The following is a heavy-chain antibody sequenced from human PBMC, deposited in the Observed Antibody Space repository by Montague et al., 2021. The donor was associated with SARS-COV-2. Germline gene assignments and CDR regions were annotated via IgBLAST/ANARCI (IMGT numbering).Heavy chain of an antibody. V-gene: IGHV3-21*01. CDR3: ARVLIVGAYYYYGMDV. D-gene: IGHD1-26*01. CDR1: GFTSSSYS. Sequence: SLRLSCAASGFTSSSYSMNWVRQAPGKGLEWVSSISSSSSYIYYXDSVKGRFTISRDNAKNSLYLQMNSLRAEDTAVYYCARVLIVGAYYYYGMDVWGQGTTVTVSS. J-gene: IGHJ6*02. CDR2: ISSSSSYI.